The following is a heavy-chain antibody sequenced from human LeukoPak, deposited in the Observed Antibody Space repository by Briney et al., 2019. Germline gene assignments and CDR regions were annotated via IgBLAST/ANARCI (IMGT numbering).Heavy chain of an antibody. J-gene: IGHJ4*02. CDR2: ISYDGSNK. D-gene: IGHD3-22*01. V-gene: IGHV3-30*18. CDR1: GFTFSSYG. CDR3: AKDGVYYDSIGVGGFLDY. Sequence: GGSLRLSCAASGFTFSSYGMHWVRQAPGKGLEWVAVISYDGSNKYYADSVKGRFTISRDNSKDTLYLQMNSLRAEDTAVYYCAKDGVYYDSIGVGGFLDYWGQGTLVTVSS.